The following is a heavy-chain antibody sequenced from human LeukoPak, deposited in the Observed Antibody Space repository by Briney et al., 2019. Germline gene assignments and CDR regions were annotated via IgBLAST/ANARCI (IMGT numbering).Heavy chain of an antibody. J-gene: IGHJ4*02. CDR3: AKVSVDRPQSPSNYYFDY. CDR1: GFTFSSYA. D-gene: IGHD1-14*01. Sequence: PGRSLRLSCAASGFTFSSYAMHWVRQAPGKGLEWVAVISYDGSNKYYADSVKGRFTISRDNSKNTLYLQMNSLRAEDTAVYYCAKVSVDRPQSPSNYYFDYWAREPWSPSPQ. V-gene: IGHV3-30-3*01. CDR2: ISYDGSNK.